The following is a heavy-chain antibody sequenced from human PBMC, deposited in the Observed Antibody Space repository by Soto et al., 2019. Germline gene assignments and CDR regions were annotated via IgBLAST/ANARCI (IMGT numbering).Heavy chain of an antibody. D-gene: IGHD4-4*01. V-gene: IGHV1-46*01. CDR3: AKDDTRSEYSNSPCEY. Sequence: YFMHFGREENKNGLEWMGVINPNGGSTRFAQKFQGRVTMTSDTSTSTVYMELRGLTSEDTAVYYWAKDDTRSEYSNSPCEYWGRGTRVTVSS. CDR2: INPNGGST. J-gene: IGHJ4*02. CDR1: YF.